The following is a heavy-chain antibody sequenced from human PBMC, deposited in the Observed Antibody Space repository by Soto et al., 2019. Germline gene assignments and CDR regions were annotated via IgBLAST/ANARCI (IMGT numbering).Heavy chain of an antibody. J-gene: IGHJ5*02. CDR3: ARNYGSGSYHWFDP. D-gene: IGHD3-10*01. CDR2: INPNSGGT. CDR1: GYTFTGYY. V-gene: IGHV1-2*04. Sequence: VASVKVSCKASGYTFTGYYMHWVRQAPGQGLEWMGWINPNSGGTNYAQKFQGWVTMTRDTSISTAYMELSRLRSDDTAVYYCARNYGSGSYHWFDPWGQGTLVTVSS.